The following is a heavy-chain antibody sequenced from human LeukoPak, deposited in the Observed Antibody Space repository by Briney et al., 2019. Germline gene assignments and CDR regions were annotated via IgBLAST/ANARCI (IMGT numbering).Heavy chain of an antibody. J-gene: IGHJ4*02. CDR3: ARGRDGYTFGY. CDR2: IYYSGST. CDR1: GGSISSYY. Sequence: PSETLSLTCTVSGGSISSYYWSWIRQPPGKGLEWIGYIYYSGSTNYNPSLKSRVTISVDTSKNQFSLKLSSVTAADTAVYYCARGRDGYTFGYWGQGTLVTVSS. D-gene: IGHD5-24*01. V-gene: IGHV4-59*01.